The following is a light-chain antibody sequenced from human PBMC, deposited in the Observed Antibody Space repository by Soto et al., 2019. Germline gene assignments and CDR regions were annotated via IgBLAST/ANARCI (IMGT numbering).Light chain of an antibody. CDR3: CSYAGSSSAYV. J-gene: IGLJ1*01. Sequence: QSVLTQPASVSGSPGQSITISCTGTSSDVGSYNVVSWYQQHPGKAPKLLIYEVSKRPSGVSDRFSGSKSGNTASLTISGLQAEDEADYHRCSYAGSSSAYVFGTGTKV. V-gene: IGLV2-23*02. CDR1: SSDVGSYNV. CDR2: EVS.